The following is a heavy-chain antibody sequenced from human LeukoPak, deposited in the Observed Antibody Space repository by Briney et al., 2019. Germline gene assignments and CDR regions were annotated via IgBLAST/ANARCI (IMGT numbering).Heavy chain of an antibody. D-gene: IGHD6-19*01. Sequence: GGSLRLSCAASGFTFSSYWMNWARQAPGKGLEWVASINHNGNVNYYVDSVKGRFTISRDNSKNTLYLQMNSLRAEDTAVYYCARDQSSGWYNWFDPWGQGTLVTVSS. CDR1: GFTFSSYW. CDR3: ARDQSSGWYNWFDP. CDR2: INHNGNVN. V-gene: IGHV3-7*03. J-gene: IGHJ5*02.